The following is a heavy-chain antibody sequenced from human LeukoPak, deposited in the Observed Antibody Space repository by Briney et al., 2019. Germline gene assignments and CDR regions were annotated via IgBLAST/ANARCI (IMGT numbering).Heavy chain of an antibody. V-gene: IGHV3-66*01. D-gene: IGHD5-18*01. CDR3: AVGYSYGFVDY. CDR1: GFTVSSNY. Sequence: GGSLRLSCAASGFTVSSNYMSWVRQAPGEGLEWVSVIYSGGSTYYADSVKGRFTISRDNSKNTLYLQMNSLRAEDTAVHYCAVGYSYGFVDYWGQGTLVTVSS. CDR2: IYSGGST. J-gene: IGHJ4*02.